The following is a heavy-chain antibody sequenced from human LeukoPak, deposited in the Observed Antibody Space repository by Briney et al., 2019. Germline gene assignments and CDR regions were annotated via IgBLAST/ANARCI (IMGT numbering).Heavy chain of an antibody. V-gene: IGHV4-34*01. D-gene: IGHD3-22*01. CDR3: ARGRNYYDSSGLSYNLSA. J-gene: IGHJ5*02. CDR1: GGSFSGYY. Sequence: SETLSLTCAVSGGSFSGYYWNWIRQTPGKGLEWIGEIHHSGSTNYNPSLKSRVTMSADMSKYQFSLRLSSVTAADTAVYYCARGRNYYDSSGLSYNLSAWGQGTLVSVSS. CDR2: IHHSGST.